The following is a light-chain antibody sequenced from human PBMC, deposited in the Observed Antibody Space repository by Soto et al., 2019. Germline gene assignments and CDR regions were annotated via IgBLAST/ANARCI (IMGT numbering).Light chain of an antibody. Sequence: EIVMTQSPATLSVSPGERATLSCRASQSISSNLAWYLQTPGQGPRLLIYGASTRATGIPARFSGCGSETEFTLTIISHKSEDFPVYLCQNYNSSPKAFGQETKVEIK. V-gene: IGKV3-15*01. CDR1: QSISSN. CDR2: GAS. J-gene: IGKJ1*01. CDR3: QNYNSSPKA.